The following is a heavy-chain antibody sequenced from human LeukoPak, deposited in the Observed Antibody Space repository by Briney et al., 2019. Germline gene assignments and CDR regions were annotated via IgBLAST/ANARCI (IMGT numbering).Heavy chain of an antibody. CDR3: ASSSSWYSEYFQH. CDR2: IYYSGST. J-gene: IGHJ1*01. Sequence: PSETLSLTCTVSGGSISSYYWSWIRQPPGKGLEWIGYIYYSGSTNYNPSLKSRVTISVDTSKNQFSLKLSSVTAADTAVYYCASSSSWYSEYFQHWGQGTLVTVSS. D-gene: IGHD6-13*01. CDR1: GGSISSYY. V-gene: IGHV4-59*01.